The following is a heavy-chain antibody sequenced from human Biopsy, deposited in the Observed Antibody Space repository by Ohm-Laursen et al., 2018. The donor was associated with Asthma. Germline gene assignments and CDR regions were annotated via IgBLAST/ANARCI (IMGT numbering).Heavy chain of an antibody. J-gene: IGHJ4*02. D-gene: IGHD1-26*01. V-gene: IGHV3-30*18. Sequence: SLRLSCAASGFTFSNYVMSWVRQAPGKGLDWVAVISFDGSNKNYTDSVKGRFTIPRDNSRNTLHLQMNSLRAEDTAVYYCAKDVFPGWELRRGPDYWGQGTLVTVSS. CDR2: ISFDGSNK. CDR3: AKDVFPGWELRRGPDY. CDR1: GFTFSNYV.